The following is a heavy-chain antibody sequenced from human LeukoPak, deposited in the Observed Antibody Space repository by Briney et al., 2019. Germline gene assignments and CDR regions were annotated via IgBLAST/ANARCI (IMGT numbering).Heavy chain of an antibody. CDR2: IYPYDSDA. CDR3: ARVLRDSSSSFAFDI. D-gene: IGHD6-6*01. CDR1: GYSFTTYW. J-gene: IGHJ3*02. Sequence: GESLKMSCKGPGYSFTTYWIAWVRQMPGKGLECMGIIYPYDSDARYSPSFQGQVTISADKSISTAYLQWSSLRASDTAMYYCARVLRDSSSSFAFDIWGQGTMVTVSS. V-gene: IGHV5-51*01.